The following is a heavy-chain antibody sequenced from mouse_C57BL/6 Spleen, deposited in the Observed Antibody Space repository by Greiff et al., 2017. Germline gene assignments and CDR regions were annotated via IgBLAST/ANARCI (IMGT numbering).Heavy chain of an antibody. D-gene: IGHD2-12*01. J-gene: IGHJ3*01. Sequence: EVQVVESGGGLVQPGGSLSLSCAATGFTFTDYYMSWVRQPPGPALEWLGFIRNKANGYTTEYSASVKGRFTTSIDNSQSILYLQMNSLIAEDSATYYFASYYDVFAYWGQGTLVTVSA. V-gene: IGHV7-3*01. CDR2: IRNKANGYTT. CDR1: GFTFTDYY. CDR3: ASYYDVFAY.